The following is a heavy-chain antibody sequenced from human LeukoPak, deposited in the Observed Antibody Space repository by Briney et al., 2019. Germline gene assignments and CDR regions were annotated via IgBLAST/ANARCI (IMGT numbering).Heavy chain of an antibody. Sequence: RASVKVSCKASGGTFSSYAISWVRQAPGQGLEWMGGIIPIFGTANYAQKFQGRVTITADKSTSTAYMELSSLRSEDTAVYYCARDPGHDTSNYGGLDFWGQGTLVTVSS. J-gene: IGHJ4*02. V-gene: IGHV1-69*06. D-gene: IGHD4-11*01. CDR2: IIPIFGTA. CDR1: GGTFSSYA. CDR3: ARDPGHDTSNYGGLDF.